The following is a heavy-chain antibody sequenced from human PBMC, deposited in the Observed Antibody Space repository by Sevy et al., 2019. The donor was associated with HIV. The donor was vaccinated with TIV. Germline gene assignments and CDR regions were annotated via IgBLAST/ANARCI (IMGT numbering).Heavy chain of an antibody. J-gene: IGHJ3*02. CDR1: GFTFSSYA. Sequence: GGSLRLSCAASGFTFSSYAMSWVRQAPGKGLEWVSAISGSGGSTYYAYTVKGRFTISRDNSKNTLYLQTNSLRADDTAVYYCAKEFYDSSGYYDAFDIWGQGTMVTVSS. V-gene: IGHV3-23*01. CDR2: ISGSGGST. CDR3: AKEFYDSSGYYDAFDI. D-gene: IGHD3-22*01.